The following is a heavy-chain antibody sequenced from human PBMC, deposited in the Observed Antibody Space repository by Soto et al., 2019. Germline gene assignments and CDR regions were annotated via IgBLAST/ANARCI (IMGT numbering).Heavy chain of an antibody. D-gene: IGHD6-19*01. Sequence: SVKVSRKASGGTFSSYAISCVRQAPGQGLEWMGGIIPIFGTANYAQKFQGRVTITADESTSTAYMELSSLRSEDAAVYYCARDKSGWYFYWGQGTLVTVSS. V-gene: IGHV1-69*13. CDR2: IIPIFGTA. CDR1: GGTFSSYA. J-gene: IGHJ4*02. CDR3: ARDKSGWYFY.